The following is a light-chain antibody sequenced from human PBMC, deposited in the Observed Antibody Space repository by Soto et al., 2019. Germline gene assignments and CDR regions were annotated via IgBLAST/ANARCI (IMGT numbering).Light chain of an antibody. CDR3: HQFFSSPRT. CDR1: QSVSSSY. V-gene: IGKV3-20*01. CDR2: GAS. J-gene: IGKJ1*01. Sequence: EIVLTQSPGTLSLSPGERATLYCRASQSVSSSYLAWYQQKPGQSPRHLIYGASSRATGVPDRFSGSGSGTDFTLTISGLEPEDFAVYYCHQFFSSPRTFGQGTKVDIK.